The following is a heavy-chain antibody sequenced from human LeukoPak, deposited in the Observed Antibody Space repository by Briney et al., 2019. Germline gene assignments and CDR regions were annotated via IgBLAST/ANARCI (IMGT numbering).Heavy chain of an antibody. Sequence: GGSLRLSCAASGFTVSNNYMSWVRQAPGKGLEWVSIIYAGGCTYYADSVKDRFTISRDNSKNTLYLQMNSLRAEDTAVYYCAKDRRTIVGATTWGQGTLVTVSS. CDR2: IYAGGCT. D-gene: IGHD1-26*01. V-gene: IGHV3-66*01. CDR3: AKDRRTIVGATT. J-gene: IGHJ5*02. CDR1: GFTVSNNY.